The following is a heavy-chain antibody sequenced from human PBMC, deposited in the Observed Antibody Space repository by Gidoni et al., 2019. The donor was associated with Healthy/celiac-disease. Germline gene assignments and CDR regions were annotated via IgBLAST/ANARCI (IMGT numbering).Heavy chain of an antibody. CDR2: ISGSGGST. CDR3: SSIHLWPRTRSPFDY. D-gene: IGHD5-18*01. J-gene: IGHJ4*02. Sequence: EVELVESGGGLVQTGGSLRLACAASGCTFSSYAMSWVRQAPGKWLEWVSAISGSGGSTSYAGSVKGRFTISRDNFKNTLYLQMTSLRAEDTAVYYWSSIHLWPRTRSPFDYWGQGTLVTVSS. V-gene: IGHV3-23*04. CDR1: GCTFSSYA.